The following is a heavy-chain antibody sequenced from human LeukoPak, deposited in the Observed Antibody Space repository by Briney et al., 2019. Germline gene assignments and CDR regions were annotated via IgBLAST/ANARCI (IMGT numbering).Heavy chain of an antibody. J-gene: IGHJ4*02. CDR3: AKKGRYYDSSGYYSLDY. CDR2: IWGSGGST. Sequence: GGSLRLSCAASGFTFSSYAMSWVRQAPGKGLEWVSAIWGSGGSTYYADSVKGRFTISRDNSKNTLYLQMNSLRAEDTAVYYCAKKGRYYDSSGYYSLDYWGQGPLVTVSS. D-gene: IGHD3-22*01. CDR1: GFTFSSYA. V-gene: IGHV3-23*01.